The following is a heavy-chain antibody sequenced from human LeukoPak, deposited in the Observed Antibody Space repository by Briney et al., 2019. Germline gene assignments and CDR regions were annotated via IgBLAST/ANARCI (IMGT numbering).Heavy chain of an antibody. CDR2: INPNSGGT. D-gene: IGHD1-1*01. J-gene: IGHJ6*02. V-gene: IGHV1-2*02. Sequence: ASVKVSCKASGYTFTGYYMHWVRQAPGQGLEWMGWINPNSGGTNYAQKFQGRVTMTRDTSISTAYMEVSRLRSDDTAVYYCARDPRGNYFYSMDVWGQGTTVTVSS. CDR1: GYTFTGYY. CDR3: ARDPRGNYFYSMDV.